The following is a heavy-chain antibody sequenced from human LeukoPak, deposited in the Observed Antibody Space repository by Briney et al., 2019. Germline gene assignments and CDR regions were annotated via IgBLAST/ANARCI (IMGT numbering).Heavy chain of an antibody. CDR1: GFIFSSFW. CDR3: ARDWQWEL. Sequence: PGGSLRLSCSASGFIFSSFWMHWVRQVPGKGLVWVSHINSDGRKADYADSVRGRFTISRDNAKNTLYLQMNRLTVEDTAVYYCARDWQWELGGQGTLVTVSS. J-gene: IGHJ4*02. D-gene: IGHD1-26*01. V-gene: IGHV3-74*01. CDR2: INSDGRKA.